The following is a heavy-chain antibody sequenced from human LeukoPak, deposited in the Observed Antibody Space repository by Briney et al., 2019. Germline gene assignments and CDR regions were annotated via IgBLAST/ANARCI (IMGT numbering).Heavy chain of an antibody. CDR3: ACSSTSCSPLFDY. Sequence: SGPALVKPRQTLTLTCTFSGFSLRTSGMCVSWIRQPPGKALEWLALIDWDNDKYYSTSLKTRLTISKDTSNNQVVLTMTNMDPLDTAAYYCACSSTSCSPLFDYWGQGTLVTVSS. CDR2: IDWDNDK. J-gene: IGHJ4*02. V-gene: IGHV2-70*01. D-gene: IGHD2-2*01. CDR1: GFSLRTSGMC.